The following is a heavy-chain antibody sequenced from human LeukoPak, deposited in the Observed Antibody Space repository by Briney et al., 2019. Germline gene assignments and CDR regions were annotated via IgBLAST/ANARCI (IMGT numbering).Heavy chain of an antibody. D-gene: IGHD3-22*01. Sequence: SESLSLTCAVSGGSISSSNWWSWVRQPPGKGLEWIGEIYHSGSTNYNPSLKSRVTISVDKSKNQFSLKLSSVTAADTAVYYCARGLRGEGGYYDYWGQGTLVIVSS. CDR1: GGSISSSNW. CDR3: ARGLRGEGGYYDY. J-gene: IGHJ4*02. CDR2: IYHSGST. V-gene: IGHV4-4*02.